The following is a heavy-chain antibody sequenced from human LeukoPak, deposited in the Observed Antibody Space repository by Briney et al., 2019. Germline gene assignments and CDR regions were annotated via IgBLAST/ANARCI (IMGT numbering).Heavy chain of an antibody. Sequence: ASVKVSCKASGYTFTGYYMHWVRQAPGQGLEWMGWINPNSGGTNHAQKFQRRVTMTRDTSISTAYMELSRLRSDDTAVYYCARDRLVVVPAARRWFDPWGQGTLVTVSS. CDR3: ARDRLVVVPAARRWFDP. J-gene: IGHJ5*02. V-gene: IGHV1-2*02. CDR2: INPNSGGT. CDR1: GYTFTGYY. D-gene: IGHD2-2*01.